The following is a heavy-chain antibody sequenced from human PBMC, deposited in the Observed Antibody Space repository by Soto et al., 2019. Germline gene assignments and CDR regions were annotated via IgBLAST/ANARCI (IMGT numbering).Heavy chain of an antibody. V-gene: IGHV4-61*01. Sequence: SLTCTVSGGSVSSGSYYWSWVRQPPGKGLEWIGYIYYSGSTNYNPSLKSRVTISVDTSKNQFSLKLSSVTAADTAVYYCARFTAMVTFYFDYWGQGTLVTVSS. CDR3: ARFTAMVTFYFDY. J-gene: IGHJ4*02. CDR1: GGSVSSGSYY. CDR2: IYYSGST. D-gene: IGHD5-18*01.